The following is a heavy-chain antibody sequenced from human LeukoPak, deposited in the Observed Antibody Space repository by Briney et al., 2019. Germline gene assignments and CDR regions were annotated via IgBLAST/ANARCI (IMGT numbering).Heavy chain of an antibody. CDR3: AKALGMMTTVTGFDY. V-gene: IGHV3-23*01. J-gene: IGHJ4*02. D-gene: IGHD4-11*01. Sequence: PGGSLRLSCAASGFRFSDYYMSWIRQAPGKGPEWVSAISGSGGSTYYADSVKGRFTISRDNSKNTLYLQMKSLRAEDTAVYYCAKALGMMTTVTGFDYWGQGTLVTVSS. CDR2: ISGSGGST. CDR1: GFRFSDYY.